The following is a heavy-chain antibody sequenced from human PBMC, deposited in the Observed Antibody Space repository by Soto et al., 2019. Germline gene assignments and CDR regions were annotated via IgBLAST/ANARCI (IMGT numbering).Heavy chain of an antibody. CDR2: IWYDGLRQ. Sequence: GGSLRLSCVGSGFTLNIYGVHWVRQAPGKGLEWVGLIWYDGLRQTYADSVRGRFTISRDSSTNTIYLQMNSLRAEDTANYFCVRESTPPFFDYWGQGTLVTVSS. V-gene: IGHV3-33*01. D-gene: IGHD2-15*01. CDR1: GFTLNIYG. J-gene: IGHJ4*02. CDR3: VRESTPPFFDY.